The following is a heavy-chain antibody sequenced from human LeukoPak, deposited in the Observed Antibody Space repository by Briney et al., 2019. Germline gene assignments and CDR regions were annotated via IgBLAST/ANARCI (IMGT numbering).Heavy chain of an antibody. J-gene: IGHJ6*03. D-gene: IGHD4-17*01. V-gene: IGHV1-69*05. CDR1: GGTFSSYT. Sequence: GASVKLSCNSSGGTFSSYTISWVRHAPGQGLEWMGGIIPIFGTANYAQKCQGRVTITTDESTSTAYMELSSLRSEDTAVYYCARCTVTTDDYYYYYMDVWGKGTTVTVSS. CDR3: ARCTVTTDDYYYYYMDV. CDR2: IIPIFGTA.